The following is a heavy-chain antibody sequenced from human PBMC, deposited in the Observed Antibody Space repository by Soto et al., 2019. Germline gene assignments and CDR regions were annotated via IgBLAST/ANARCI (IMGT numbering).Heavy chain of an antibody. CDR1: GGSISSGDYY. V-gene: IGHV4-30-4*01. Sequence: PSETLSLTCTVSGGSISSGDYYWSWIRQPPGKGLEWIGYIYYSGSTYYNPSLKSRVTISVDTSKNQFSLKLSSVTAADTAVYYCARGRITTIVVVPADIVSWGQGTLVTVSS. CDR2: IYYSGST. D-gene: IGHD2-2*02. J-gene: IGHJ5*02. CDR3: ARGRITTIVVVPADIVS.